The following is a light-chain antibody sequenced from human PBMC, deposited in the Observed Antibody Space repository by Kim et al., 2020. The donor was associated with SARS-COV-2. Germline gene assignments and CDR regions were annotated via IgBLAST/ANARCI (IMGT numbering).Light chain of an antibody. CDR1: SRDVGSYNL. CDR3: CSYAGSSTYV. CDR2: EVS. J-gene: IGLJ1*01. V-gene: IGLV2-23*02. Sequence: QPVLTQPASVSGSPGQSITISCTGTSRDVGSYNLVSWYQQHPGKAPKLMIYEVSKRPSGVSNRFSGSKSGNTASLTISGLQAEDEADYYCCSYAGSSTYVLGTGTKVTVL.